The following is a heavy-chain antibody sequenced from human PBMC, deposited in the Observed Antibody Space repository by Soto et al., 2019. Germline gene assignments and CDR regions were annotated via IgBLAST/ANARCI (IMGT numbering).Heavy chain of an antibody. Sequence: PGESLKISCKGSGYSFTSYWIGWVRQMPGKGLEWMGIIYPGDSDTRYSPSFQGQVTISVDKSISTTYLQWSSLKASDTAMYFCARPRGSSSSAFDYWGLGTLVTVSS. CDR1: GYSFTSYW. D-gene: IGHD6-6*01. CDR3: ARPRGSSSSAFDY. V-gene: IGHV5-51*01. CDR2: IYPGDSDT. J-gene: IGHJ4*02.